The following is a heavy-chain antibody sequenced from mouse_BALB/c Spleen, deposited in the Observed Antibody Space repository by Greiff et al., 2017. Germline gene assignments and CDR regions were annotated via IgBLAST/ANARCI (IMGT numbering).Heavy chain of an antibody. V-gene: IGHV5-9-3*01. CDR3: ARPYGNPNYYAMDY. D-gene: IGHD2-1*01. CDR1: GFTFSSYA. Sequence: EVKVVESGGGLVKPGGSLKLSCAASGFTFSSYAMSWVRQTPEKRLEWVATISSGGSYTYYPDSVKGRFTISRDNAKNTLYLQMSSLRSEDTAMYYCARPYGNPNYYAMDYWGQGTSVTVSS. CDR2: ISSGGSYT. J-gene: IGHJ4*01.